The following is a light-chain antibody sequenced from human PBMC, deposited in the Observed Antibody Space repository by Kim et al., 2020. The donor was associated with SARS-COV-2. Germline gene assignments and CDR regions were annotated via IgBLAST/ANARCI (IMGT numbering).Light chain of an antibody. J-gene: IGLJ3*02. V-gene: IGLV2-14*01. CDR3: GSYSSSSTPWV. Sequence: QSALTQPASVSGSPGQSITISCTGTSSDVGAYNFVSWYQQRPGKAPKLMICDVSKRPSGVSNRFSGSKSGNTASLTISGLQAEDEADYYCGSYSSSSTPWVFGGGTQLTVL. CDR2: DVS. CDR1: SSDVGAYNF.